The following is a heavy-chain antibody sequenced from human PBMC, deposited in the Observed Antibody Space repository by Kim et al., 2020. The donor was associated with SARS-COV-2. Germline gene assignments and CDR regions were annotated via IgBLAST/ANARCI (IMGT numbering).Heavy chain of an antibody. Sequence: SETLSLTCTVSGGSISSSSYYWGWIRQPPGKGLEWIGSIYYSGSTYYNPSLKSRVTISVDTSKNQFSLKLSSVTAADTAVYYCARHSDWFDPWGQGTLVTVSS. V-gene: IGHV4-39*01. J-gene: IGHJ5*02. CDR1: GGSISSSSYY. CDR2: IYYSGST. D-gene: IGHD3-10*01. CDR3: ARHSDWFDP.